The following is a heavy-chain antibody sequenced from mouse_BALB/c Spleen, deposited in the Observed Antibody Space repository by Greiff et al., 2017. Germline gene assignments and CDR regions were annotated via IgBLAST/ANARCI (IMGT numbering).Heavy chain of an antibody. V-gene: IGHV5-12-1*01. D-gene: IGHD1-2*01. CDR1: GFAFSSYD. CDR2: ISSGGGST. J-gene: IGHJ4*01. Sequence: EVQRVESGGGLVKPGGSLKLSCAASGFAFSSYDMSWVRQTPEKRLEWVAYISSGGGSTYYPDTVKGRFTISRDNAKNTLYLQMSSLKSEDTAMYYCARRVSTATGAMDYWGQGTSVTVSS. CDR3: ARRVSTATGAMDY.